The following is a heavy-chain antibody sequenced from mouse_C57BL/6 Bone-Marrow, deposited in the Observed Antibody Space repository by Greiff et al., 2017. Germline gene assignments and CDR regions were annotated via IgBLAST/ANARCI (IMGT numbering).Heavy chain of an antibody. D-gene: IGHD4-1*01. CDR3: ARSGPLGRSFDY. Sequence: QVQLQQPGAELVKPGASVKMSCKASGYTFTSYWITWVKQRPGQGLEWIGDIYPTSGRTNYNEKFKSPAILTVDTTSNTVYMQLSSLTSEDSAVFDCARSGPLGRSFDYWGQGTTLTVSS. J-gene: IGHJ2*01. V-gene: IGHV1-55*01. CDR1: GYTFTSYW. CDR2: IYPTSGRT.